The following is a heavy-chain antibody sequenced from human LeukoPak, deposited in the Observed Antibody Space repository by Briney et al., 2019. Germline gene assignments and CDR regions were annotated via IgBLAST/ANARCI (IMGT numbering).Heavy chain of an antibody. CDR3: AKDPGVIAANAFDI. Sequence: GGSLRLSCAVSGFTFSDYYMSWVRQAPGKGLEWVSYITSRGRTIYYTDSVKGRFTISRDNANSSLYLQMNSLRAEDTAVYYCAKDPGVIAANAFDIWGQGTMVTVSS. V-gene: IGHV3-11*01. J-gene: IGHJ3*02. CDR2: ITSRGRTI. CDR1: GFTFSDYY. D-gene: IGHD6-13*01.